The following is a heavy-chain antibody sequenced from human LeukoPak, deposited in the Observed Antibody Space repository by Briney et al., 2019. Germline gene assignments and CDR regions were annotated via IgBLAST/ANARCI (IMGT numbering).Heavy chain of an antibody. CDR2: IYYSGST. D-gene: IGHD1-26*01. CDR3: ARERIVGDVDAFDI. J-gene: IGHJ3*02. CDR1: GGSFSNYY. V-gene: IGHV4-59*01. Sequence: PSETLSLTCTVSGGSFSNYYWNWIRQPPGKGLEWIGCIYYSGSTNYNPSLKSRVTISVDTSKNQFSLRVSSVTAADTAVYYCARERIVGDVDAFDIWGQGTMVTVSS.